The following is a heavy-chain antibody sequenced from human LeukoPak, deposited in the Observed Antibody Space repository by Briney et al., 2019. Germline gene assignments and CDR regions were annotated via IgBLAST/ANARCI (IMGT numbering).Heavy chain of an antibody. CDR3: ARGRMIDY. V-gene: IGHV4-39*07. CDR1: GGSVSSSDYY. Sequence: PSETLSLTCTVSGGSVSSSDYYWGWIRQPPGKGLEWIGEINHSGSTNYNPSLKSRVTISVDTSKNQFSLKLSSVTAADTAVYYCARGRMIDYWGQGTLVTVSS. CDR2: INHSGST. D-gene: IGHD1-14*01. J-gene: IGHJ4*02.